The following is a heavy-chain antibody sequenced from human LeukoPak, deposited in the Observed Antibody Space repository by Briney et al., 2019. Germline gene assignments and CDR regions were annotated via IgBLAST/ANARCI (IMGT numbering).Heavy chain of an antibody. CDR1: GGTFSSYA. CDR2: ISGYNGNA. V-gene: IGHV1-18*01. CDR3: ARVIGRRGTIGTNRAFDI. J-gene: IGHJ3*02. D-gene: IGHD1-14*01. Sequence: AASVKVSCKASGGTFSSYAISWVRQAPGQGLEWLGWISGYNGNANYGDNFQGRVTMTTDSSTNTAYMEMRSLRSDDTAMYYCARVIGRRGTIGTNRAFDIWGQGTMVTVSS.